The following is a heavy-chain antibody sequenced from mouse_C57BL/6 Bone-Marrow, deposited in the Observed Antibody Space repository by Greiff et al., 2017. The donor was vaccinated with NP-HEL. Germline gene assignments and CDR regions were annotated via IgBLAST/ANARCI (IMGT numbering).Heavy chain of an antibody. CDR1: GFTFSSYA. CDR2: ISDGGSYT. Sequence: EVHLVESGGGLVKPGGSLKLSCAASGFTFSSYAMSWVRQTPEKRLEWVATISDGGSYTYYPDNVKGRFTISRDNAKNNLYLQMSHLKSEDTAMYYCARDYYGSSLLDYWGQGTTLTVSS. CDR3: ARDYYGSSLLDY. D-gene: IGHD1-1*01. J-gene: IGHJ2*01. V-gene: IGHV5-4*01.